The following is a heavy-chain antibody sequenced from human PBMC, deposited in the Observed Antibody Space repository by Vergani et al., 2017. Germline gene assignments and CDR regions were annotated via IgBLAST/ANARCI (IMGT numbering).Heavy chain of an antibody. J-gene: IGHJ6*02. Sequence: EVQLVESGGGLVQPGGSLRLSCAASGFTFDDYAMHWVRQAPGKGLEWVSGISWNSGSIGYADSVKGRFTISRDNAKNSLYLQMNSLRAEDTAVYYCARDAAGKFWYYYYGMDVWGQGTTVTVSS. CDR2: ISWNSGSI. D-gene: IGHD1-1*01. V-gene: IGHV3-9*01. CDR3: ARDAAGKFWYYYYGMDV. CDR1: GFTFDDYA.